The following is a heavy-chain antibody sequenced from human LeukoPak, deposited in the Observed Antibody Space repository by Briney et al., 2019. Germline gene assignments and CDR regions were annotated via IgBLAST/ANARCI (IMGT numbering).Heavy chain of an antibody. CDR2: IYYSGST. Sequence: SETLSLTCTVSGGSISSSSYYWGWIRQPPGKGLEWIGSIYYSGSTYYNPSLKSRVTISVDTSKNQFSLKLTSVTAADTAVYYCARGVPGSYTPRGYFDYWGQGTLVTVSS. CDR3: ARGVPGSYTPRGYFDY. J-gene: IGHJ4*02. V-gene: IGHV4-39*07. CDR1: GGSISSSSYY. D-gene: IGHD1-26*01.